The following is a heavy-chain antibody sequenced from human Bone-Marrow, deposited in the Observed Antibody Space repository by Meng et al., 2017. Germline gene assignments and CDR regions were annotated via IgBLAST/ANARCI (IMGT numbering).Heavy chain of an antibody. J-gene: IGHJ2*01. CDR2: INQSGSA. V-gene: IGHV4-34*01. CDR3: ARGPYTHGHFWYFDL. D-gene: IGHD5-18*01. CDR1: GGSFSGNS. Sequence: QVQLQQWGEGLLKPSETLSLTCAVYGGSFSGNSWSWIRQPPGKGLEWIGEINQSGSAKYNPSLKSRVTMSADSSKKQFSLKMSSMTAADTAVYYCARGPYTHGHFWYFDLWGRGTLVTVSS.